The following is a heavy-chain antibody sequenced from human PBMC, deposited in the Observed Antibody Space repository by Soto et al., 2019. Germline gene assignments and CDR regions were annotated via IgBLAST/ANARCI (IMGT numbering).Heavy chain of an antibody. J-gene: IGHJ6*02. Sequence: GGSLRLSCVASGFTLSSYAMNWVRQAPGKGLEWVSAISGSGGSTNYADSVKGRFTISRDNSKNTLYLQMNSLRAEDTAVYYCATDSYGMDVWGQGTTVTVSS. V-gene: IGHV3-23*01. CDR1: GFTLSSYA. CDR2: ISGSGGST. CDR3: ATDSYGMDV.